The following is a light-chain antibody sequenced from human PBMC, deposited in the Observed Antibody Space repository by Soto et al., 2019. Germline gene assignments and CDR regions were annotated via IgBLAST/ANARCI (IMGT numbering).Light chain of an antibody. CDR3: ATWDDNLLSVV. CDR1: TSNIGRNY. CDR2: NNH. Sequence: QTVVTQPYSASGTPGQRVTFSCSGNTSNIGRNYVCWYQQFPGAAPKLLIYNNHQRPSGVPDRFSGSKSGASASLAISGLRSEDEADYYCATWDDNLLSVVFGGGTKLTVL. V-gene: IGLV1-47*02. J-gene: IGLJ2*01.